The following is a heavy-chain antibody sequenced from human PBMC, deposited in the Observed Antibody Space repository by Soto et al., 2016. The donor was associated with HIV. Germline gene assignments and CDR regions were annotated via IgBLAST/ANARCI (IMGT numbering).Heavy chain of an antibody. CDR1: GFTFGNYA. CDR2: ISDSGSNT. D-gene: IGHD3-10*01. Sequence: EXNLLESGGGLVQPGGSLKLSCGASGFTFGNYAMSWVRQAPGKGLEWVSGISDSGSNTYYADSVKGRFTISRDNSKNMLYLHMNSLRAEDTAVYYCAKDLRMTMVQGFIDALDFWGQGTMVTVSS. J-gene: IGHJ3*01. V-gene: IGHV3-23*01. CDR3: AKDLRMTMVQGFIDALDF.